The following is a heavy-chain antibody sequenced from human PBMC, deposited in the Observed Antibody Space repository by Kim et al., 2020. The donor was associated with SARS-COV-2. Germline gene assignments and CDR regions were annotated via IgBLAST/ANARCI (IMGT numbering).Heavy chain of an antibody. D-gene: IGHD3-10*01. J-gene: IGHJ5*02. V-gene: IGHV3-30*03. Sequence: SVKGRFTISRDNSKNTLYLQMNSLRAEDTAVYYCATLSGGVIVEKNWFDPWGQGTLVTVSS. CDR3: ATLSGGVIVEKNWFDP.